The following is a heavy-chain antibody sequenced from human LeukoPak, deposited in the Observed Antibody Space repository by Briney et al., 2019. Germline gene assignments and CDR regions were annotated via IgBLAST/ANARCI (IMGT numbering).Heavy chain of an antibody. Sequence: GGSLRLSCAASGFTFSSYSMNWVRQAPGKGLEWVSSISSSSSYIYYADSVKGRFTISRDNSKNTLYLQVISLRAEDTAVYYCAKASVYYGSGVTLDYWGLGTLVTVSS. V-gene: IGHV3-21*04. D-gene: IGHD3-10*01. CDR3: AKASVYYGSGVTLDY. CDR1: GFTFSSYS. CDR2: ISSSSSYI. J-gene: IGHJ4*02.